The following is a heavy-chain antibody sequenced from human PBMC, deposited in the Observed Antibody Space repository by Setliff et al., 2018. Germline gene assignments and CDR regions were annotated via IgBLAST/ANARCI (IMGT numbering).Heavy chain of an antibody. Sequence: ASVKVSCKASGGTFSSYAISWVRQAPGQGLEWMGGIIPILGIANYAQKFQGRVTITADKSTSTAYMELSSLRSEDTAVYYCARAGNTAMGGDYWGQGTLVTVSS. V-gene: IGHV1-69*10. CDR2: IIPILGIA. J-gene: IGHJ4*02. CDR1: GGTFSSYA. CDR3: ARAGNTAMGGDY. D-gene: IGHD5-18*01.